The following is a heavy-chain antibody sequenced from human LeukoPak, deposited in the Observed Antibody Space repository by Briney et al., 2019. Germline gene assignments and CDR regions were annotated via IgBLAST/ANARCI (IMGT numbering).Heavy chain of an antibody. J-gene: IGHJ4*02. Sequence: ASVKVSCKASGGTFSSYAISWVRRAPGQGREWMGGIIPIFGTANYAQKFQGRVTITADESTSTAYMELSGLRSEDTAVYYCARSLQTTLLDYWGQGTLLTVSS. CDR1: GGTFSSYA. D-gene: IGHD1-7*01. CDR3: ARSLQTTLLDY. V-gene: IGHV1-69*13. CDR2: IIPIFGTA.